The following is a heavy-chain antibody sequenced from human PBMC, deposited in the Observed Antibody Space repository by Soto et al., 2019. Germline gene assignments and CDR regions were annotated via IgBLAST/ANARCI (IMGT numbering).Heavy chain of an antibody. D-gene: IGHD1-26*01. CDR2: ISGSDGKT. CDR3: ARWSFLDY. CDR1: GFSFSSYA. J-gene: IGHJ4*02. Sequence: EVQLLESGGGLVRPGGSLRLSCTASGFSFSSYALSWVRQAPGTGLAWVSTISGSDGKTYYADSVKGRFSISRDTSKTNLYLEMTSLRVEDTAVYYCARWSFLDYWGQGTRVTVS. V-gene: IGHV3-23*01.